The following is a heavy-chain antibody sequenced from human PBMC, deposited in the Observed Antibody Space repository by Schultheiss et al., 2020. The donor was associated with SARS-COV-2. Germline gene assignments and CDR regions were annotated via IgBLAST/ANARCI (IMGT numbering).Heavy chain of an antibody. J-gene: IGHJ4*02. D-gene: IGHD2-2*01. CDR2: ISWNSGSI. V-gene: IGHV3-9*01. CDR3: ASRDY. Sequence: SLRLSCAASGFTFDDYAMHWVRQAPGKGLEWVSGISWNSGSIGYADSVKGRFTISRDNAKNSLYLQMNSLRAEDTALYYCASRDYWGQGTLVTVSS. CDR1: GFTFDDYA.